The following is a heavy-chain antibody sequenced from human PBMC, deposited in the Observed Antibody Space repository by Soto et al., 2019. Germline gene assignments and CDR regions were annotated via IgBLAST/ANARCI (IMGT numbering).Heavy chain of an antibody. CDR1: GGSFSGYY. CDR2: INHSGST. Sequence: QVQLQQWGAGLLKPPETLSLSCAVYGGSFSGYYWSWIRQPPGKGLEWIGEINHSGSTNYNPSLKSRVTISVDTSKNQFSLKLSSVTAADTAVYYCARGEYITSSAFDIWGQGTMVTVSS. CDR3: ARGEYITSSAFDI. D-gene: IGHD6-6*01. J-gene: IGHJ3*02. V-gene: IGHV4-34*01.